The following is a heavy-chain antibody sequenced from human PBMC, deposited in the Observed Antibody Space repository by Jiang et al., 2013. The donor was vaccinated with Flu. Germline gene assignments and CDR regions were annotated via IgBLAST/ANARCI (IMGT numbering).Heavy chain of an antibody. J-gene: IGHJ4*02. CDR3: ARDNDGDYYFDY. D-gene: IGHD4-17*01. CDR2: ISASGSTI. Sequence: VQLLESGGGLVQPGGSLRLSCAASGFTFSNYEMNWVRQAPGKGLEWISYISASGSTIYYADSVKGRFTISRDNAKNSLYLQMNSMRAEDTALYYCARDNDGDYYFDYWGQGPWPPSPQ. CDR1: GFTFSNYE. V-gene: IGHV3-48*03.